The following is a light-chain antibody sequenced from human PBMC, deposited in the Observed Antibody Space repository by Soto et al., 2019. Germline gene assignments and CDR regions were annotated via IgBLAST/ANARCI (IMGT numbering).Light chain of an antibody. CDR3: QQYDTFPRT. V-gene: IGKV3-20*01. CDR2: DAS. Sequence: EIVLTQSPGTLSLSPGDRATLSRRASQSLSGDYLAWYQQKPGQAPRLLIYDASRRATDIPARFSGSGSGTDFALTISRLEPADFAVYFCQQYDTFPRTFGQGTKVEIQ. CDR1: QSLSGDY. J-gene: IGKJ1*01.